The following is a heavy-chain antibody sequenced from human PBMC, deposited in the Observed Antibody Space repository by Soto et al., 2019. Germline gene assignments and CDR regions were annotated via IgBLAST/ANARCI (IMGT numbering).Heavy chain of an antibody. CDR2: IGTAGDT. Sequence: GGSLRLSCAASGFTFSSYDMHWFRQATGKGLEWVSAIGTAGDTYYPGSVKGRFTISRENAKNSLYLQMNSLRAGDTAVYYCARAPTRSVGSAFSDSCYDYVGPFDSWGQETLVTVAS. D-gene: IGHD5-12*01. J-gene: IGHJ3*02. V-gene: IGHV3-13*01. CDR3: ARAPTRSVGSAFSDSCYDYVGPFDS. CDR1: GFTFSSYD.